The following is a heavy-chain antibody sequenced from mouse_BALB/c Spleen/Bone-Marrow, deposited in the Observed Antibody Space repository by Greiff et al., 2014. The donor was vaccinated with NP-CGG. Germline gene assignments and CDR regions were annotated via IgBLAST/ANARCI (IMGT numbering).Heavy chain of an antibody. CDR3: ARFGRYYFDY. CDR2: ISPGSGGA. J-gene: IGHJ2*01. CDR1: GYAFTNYL. Sequence: VKLMESGAELVRPGTAVNVSCKASGYAFTNYLIEWVKQRPGQGLEWIGVISPGSGGANYNEKFKGKATLTADKSSSTAYMQLSSLTSDDSAVYFCARFGRYYFDYWGQGTTLTVSS. V-gene: IGHV1-54*01.